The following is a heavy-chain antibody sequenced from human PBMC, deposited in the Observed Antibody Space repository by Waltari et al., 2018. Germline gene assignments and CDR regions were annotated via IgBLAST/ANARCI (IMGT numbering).Heavy chain of an antibody. CDR2: IGNQGNTYAT. J-gene: IGHJ5*02. Sequence: EVQLVESGGGLVQPGGSLNLPCAASGFIFSGSPIHWVRQASGKGLEWVGRIGNQGNTYATVYTESVKGRFTISRDDSKNTAYLQMNSLKIEDTAFYYCTRSPGFGPWGQGTLVTVSS. V-gene: IGHV3-73*02. CDR3: TRSPGFGP. CDR1: GFIFSGSP.